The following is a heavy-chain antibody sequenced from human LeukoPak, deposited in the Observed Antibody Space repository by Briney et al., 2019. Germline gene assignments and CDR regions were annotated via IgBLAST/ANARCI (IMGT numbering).Heavy chain of an antibody. J-gene: IGHJ4*02. CDR2: ISSSGPTI. CDR3: ARLDTAIF. D-gene: IGHD5-18*01. CDR1: GFIFSDYY. V-gene: IGHV3-11*04. Sequence: GGSLRLSCAASGFIFSDYYMGWLRQAPGKGLEWVSYISSSGPTIYYADSVKGRFTISRDNAKNSLYLQMNSLRAEDTAVYYCARLDTAIFWGQGTLVTVSS.